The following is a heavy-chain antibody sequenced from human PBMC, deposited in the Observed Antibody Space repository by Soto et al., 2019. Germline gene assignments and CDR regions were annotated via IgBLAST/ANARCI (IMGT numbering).Heavy chain of an antibody. V-gene: IGHV1-2*02. D-gene: IGHD2-21*02. CDR3: ARPPGYISDCDYFDL. CDR1: GYTFTGHY. CDR2: ISPKSGGT. Sequence: GASVKVSCKASGYTFTGHYMHWVRQAPGQGFEWMGRISPKSGGTNYAQKFQGRVTMTWDTSLNTAYMELSSLISEDTAVYYCARPPGYISDCDYFDLWGQGTLVTVSS. J-gene: IGHJ4*02.